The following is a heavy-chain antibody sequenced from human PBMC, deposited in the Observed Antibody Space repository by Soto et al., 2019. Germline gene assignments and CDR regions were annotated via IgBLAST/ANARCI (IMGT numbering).Heavy chain of an antibody. V-gene: IGHV1-69*01. CDR2: IIPIFGTA. CDR1: GGTFSSYA. CDR3: ASGRRMGEYISSSAWFDP. J-gene: IGHJ5*02. Sequence: QVQPVQSGAEVKKPGSSVKVSCKASGGTFSSYAISWVRQSPGQGLEWMGGIIPIFGTANYTQKFQSRVTIIAADSTSPAYMELSSLRSEDTDVYYCASGRRMGEYISSSAWFDPWGQGPLLTASS. D-gene: IGHD6-6*01.